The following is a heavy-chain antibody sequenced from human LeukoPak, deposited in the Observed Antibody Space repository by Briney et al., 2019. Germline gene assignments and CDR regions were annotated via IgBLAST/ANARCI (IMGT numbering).Heavy chain of an antibody. J-gene: IGHJ1*01. CDR1: GFRFGRDW. CDR2: VKQDGTEK. CDR3: ATLDSTKSVL. D-gene: IGHD2-2*01. V-gene: IGHV3-7*01. Sequence: PGGSLRLTCVASGFRFGRDWISWVRQAPGKGLEWVACVKQDGTEKNYVVSVWGRFTVSVDNGKNSLYLQMNNLRAEDTAKYYCATLDSTKSVLWGRGTAVIVSS.